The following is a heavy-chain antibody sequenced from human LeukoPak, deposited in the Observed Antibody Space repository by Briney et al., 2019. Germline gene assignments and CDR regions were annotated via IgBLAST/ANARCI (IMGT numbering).Heavy chain of an antibody. J-gene: IGHJ4*02. Sequence: GGSLRLSCAASGFTFSSYWMSWVRQAPGKGLEWVANIKQDGSEKYYVDSVKGRFTISRDNSKNTLYLQMNSLRADDTAVYYCAKEMAPEGYSYGYDYWGQGTLVTVSS. CDR1: GFTFSSYW. V-gene: IGHV3-7*01. CDR2: IKQDGSEK. D-gene: IGHD5-18*01. CDR3: AKEMAPEGYSYGYDY.